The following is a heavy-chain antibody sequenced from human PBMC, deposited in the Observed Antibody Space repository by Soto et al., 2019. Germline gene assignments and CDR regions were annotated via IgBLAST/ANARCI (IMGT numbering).Heavy chain of an antibody. V-gene: IGHV3-23*01. CDR3: AKLRGSGSYGLPYYGMDV. CDR1: GFTFSSYA. Sequence: PGGSLRLSCAASGFTFSSYAMSWVRQAPGKGLEWVSAISGRCGSTYYADSVKGRFTISRDNSKNTLYLQMNSLRAEDTAVYYCAKLRGSGSYGLPYYGMDVWGQGTTVTVSS. D-gene: IGHD3-10*01. CDR2: ISGRCGST. J-gene: IGHJ6*02.